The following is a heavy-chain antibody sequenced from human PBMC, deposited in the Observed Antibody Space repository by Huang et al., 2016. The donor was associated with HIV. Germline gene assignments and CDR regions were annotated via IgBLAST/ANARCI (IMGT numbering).Heavy chain of an antibody. CDR3: AKRGRGISGYAYIGYFDA. CDR2: INGRSSA. CDR1: GTSFDGYY. Sequence: QVRLNQWGAGLLKPAETVTLTCAVYGTSFDGYYWTWIRQPPGQGLEWIGEINGRSSAHYNPSLSGRLTMSVDTSKNHFSLRLTSVTAADTGLYFCAKRGRGISGYAYIGYFDAWGQGTLVTVSS. D-gene: IGHD5-12*01. V-gene: IGHV4-34*01. J-gene: IGHJ5*02.